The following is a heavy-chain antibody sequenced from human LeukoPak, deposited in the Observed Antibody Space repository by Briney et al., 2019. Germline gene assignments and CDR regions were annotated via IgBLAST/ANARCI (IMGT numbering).Heavy chain of an antibody. Sequence: SQTLSLTCTVSGGSISSGSYYWSWIRQPAGKGLEWIGRIYTSGSTNYNPSLKSRVTISVDTSKNQSSLKLSSVTAADTAVYYCARASVEYYYDSSGFSRGNNWFDPWGQGTLVTVSS. D-gene: IGHD3-22*01. CDR1: GGSISSGSYY. CDR3: ARASVEYYYDSSGFSRGNNWFDP. CDR2: IYTSGST. V-gene: IGHV4-61*02. J-gene: IGHJ5*02.